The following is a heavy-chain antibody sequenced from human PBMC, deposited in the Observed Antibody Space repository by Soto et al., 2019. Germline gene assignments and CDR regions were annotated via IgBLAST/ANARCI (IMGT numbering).Heavy chain of an antibody. D-gene: IGHD3-22*01. CDR1: GGSISSYY. V-gene: IGHV4-59*01. J-gene: IGHJ5*02. Sequence: SETLSLTCTVSGGSISSYYWSWIRQPPGKGLEWIGYIYYSGSTNYNPSLKSRVTISVDTSKNQFSLKLSSVTAADTAVYYCARVPVTGYDSSGYLFDPWGQGTLVTVS. CDR2: IYYSGST. CDR3: ARVPVTGYDSSGYLFDP.